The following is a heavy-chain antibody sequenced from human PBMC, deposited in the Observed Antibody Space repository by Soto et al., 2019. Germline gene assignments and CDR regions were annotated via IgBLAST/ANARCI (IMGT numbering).Heavy chain of an antibody. Sequence: GESLKISRKGSGYSFTSHWIGWVRQMPGKGLEWMGIIYPGDSDTRYSPSFQGQVTISADKSISTAYLQWSSLKASDTAMYYCARRRCSGGSCYYGMDVWGQGTTVTVSS. CDR1: GYSFTSHW. CDR3: ARRRCSGGSCYYGMDV. V-gene: IGHV5-51*01. J-gene: IGHJ6*02. D-gene: IGHD2-15*01. CDR2: IYPGDSDT.